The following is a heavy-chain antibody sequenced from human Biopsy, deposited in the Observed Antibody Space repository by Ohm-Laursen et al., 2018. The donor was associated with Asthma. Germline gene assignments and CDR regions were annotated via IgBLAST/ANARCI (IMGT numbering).Heavy chain of an antibody. V-gene: IGHV1-69*13. CDR2: IMTVFGTT. Sequence: SVKASCKAPGGTFSNFAISWVRQAPGQGLEWLGGIMTVFGTTNYAQKFQGRVTITADESTSTSYMEVTSLRSGDTAIYYCARCQVGYSSGWSLLLKKIYYSGMDVWGQGTAVTVSS. D-gene: IGHD6-19*01. CDR3: ARCQVGYSSGWSLLLKKIYYSGMDV. J-gene: IGHJ6*02. CDR1: GGTFSNFA.